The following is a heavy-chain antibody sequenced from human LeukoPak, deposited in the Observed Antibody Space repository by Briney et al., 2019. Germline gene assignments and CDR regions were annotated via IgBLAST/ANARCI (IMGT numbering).Heavy chain of an antibody. Sequence: PSETLSLTCTVSGGSISSYYWSWLRQPPGKGLEWIGYIYYSGSTNYNPSLKSRVTISVDTSKNQFSLKLSSVTAADTAVYYCARSVTTWFDPWGQGTLVTVSS. V-gene: IGHV4-59*08. CDR3: ARSVTTWFDP. CDR2: IYYSGST. D-gene: IGHD4-11*01. CDR1: GGSISSYY. J-gene: IGHJ5*02.